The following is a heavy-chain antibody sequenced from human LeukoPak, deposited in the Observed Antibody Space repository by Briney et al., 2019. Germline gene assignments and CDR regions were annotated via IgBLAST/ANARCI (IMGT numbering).Heavy chain of an antibody. J-gene: IGHJ4*02. CDR1: GFTFSSYG. Sequence: GGSLRLSCAASGFTFSSYGMHWVRQAPGKGLEWVAFIRYDGSNKYYADSVKGRFTISRDNSKNTLYLQMNSLRAEDTAVYYCAKDQGGYYDSSGYFIQPYLDYWGQGTLVTVSS. D-gene: IGHD3-22*01. CDR3: AKDQGGYYDSSGYFIQPYLDY. CDR2: IRYDGSNK. V-gene: IGHV3-30*02.